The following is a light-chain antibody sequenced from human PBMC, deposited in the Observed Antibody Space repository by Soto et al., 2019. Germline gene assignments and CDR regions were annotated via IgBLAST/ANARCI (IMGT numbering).Light chain of an antibody. J-gene: IGKJ4*01. Sequence: EIVLTQSPGTLSLSPGERATLSCRASQSVFKNYLAWYQQKPGQAPRLLIYGASTRAAGISDRFSGSGSGTDFTLTVNRLEPGDFAVYYCQQYGSSPSTFGGGTKVEIK. V-gene: IGKV3-20*01. CDR3: QQYGSSPST. CDR1: QSVFKNY. CDR2: GAS.